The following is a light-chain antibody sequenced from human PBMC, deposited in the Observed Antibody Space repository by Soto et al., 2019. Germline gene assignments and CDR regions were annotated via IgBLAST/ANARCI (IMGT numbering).Light chain of an antibody. V-gene: IGKV3-11*01. CDR2: DTF. CDR1: QSVSSH. J-gene: IGKJ2*01. Sequence: ELVLTQSPATLSLSPGERATLSCRASQSVSSHLAWYQQKPGQAPRLLMYDTFNRATGIPARFNGSGSGTDFTLTISSLEPQDFAVSYCQQRSNWPPGYTFGQGTKLEIK. CDR3: QQRSNWPPGYT.